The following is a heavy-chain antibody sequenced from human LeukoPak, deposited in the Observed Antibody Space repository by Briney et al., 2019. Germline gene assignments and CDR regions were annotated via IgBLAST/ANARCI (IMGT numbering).Heavy chain of an antibody. D-gene: IGHD2-21*02. V-gene: IGHV3-21*01. CDR1: GFTFSSYS. CDR3: ARVATASRHYYFDY. Sequence: GGSLRLSCAASGFTFSSYSMNWVCQAPGKGLEWVSSISSSSSYIYYADSVKGRFTISRDNAKNSLYLQMNSLRAEDTAVYYCARVATASRHYYFDYWGQGTLVTVSS. CDR2: ISSSSSYI. J-gene: IGHJ4*02.